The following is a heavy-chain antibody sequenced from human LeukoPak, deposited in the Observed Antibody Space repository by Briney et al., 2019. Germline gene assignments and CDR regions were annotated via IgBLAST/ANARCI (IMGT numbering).Heavy chain of an antibody. J-gene: IGHJ4*02. CDR3: AKGLKY. CDR1: GFTLSSYT. CDR2: ITGSGGRT. D-gene: IGHD2/OR15-2a*01. Sequence: GGSLRLSCAASGFTLSSYTYTMSWVRQAPGKGLEWVTGITGSGGRTYYAVSVKGRFTISRDNSKNTLYLHMNSLTVEDTAIYYCAKGLKYGGQGTLVTVSS. V-gene: IGHV3-23*01.